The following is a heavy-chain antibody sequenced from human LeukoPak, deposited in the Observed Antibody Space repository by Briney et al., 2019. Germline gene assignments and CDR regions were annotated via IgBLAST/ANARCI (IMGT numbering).Heavy chain of an antibody. J-gene: IGHJ4*02. CDR2: INNNSGGT. V-gene: IGHV1-2*02. D-gene: IGHD6-19*01. Sequence: ASVKVFCKAAGYTITGYYMHWGRQDPGQGLEWMGWINNNSGGTNYVQRFQGRVTMTRDTSISTAYMELSRLRSDDTAVYYCAREEPVAATGPDYWGQGTLVTVSS. CDR3: AREEPVAATGPDY. CDR1: GYTITGYY.